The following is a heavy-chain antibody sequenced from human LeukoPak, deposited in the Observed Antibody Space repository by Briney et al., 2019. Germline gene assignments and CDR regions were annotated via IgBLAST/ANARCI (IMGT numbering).Heavy chain of an antibody. V-gene: IGHV3-30*03. CDR3: ARGHYSGTFWRTGAFDY. CDR2: ISHDGSEK. J-gene: IGHJ4*02. D-gene: IGHD1-26*01. Sequence: PGGSLRLSCAASGFTFNDYGIHWVRQAPGKGLEWVAVISHDGSEKHYTDSVKGRFTISRDSSKNTVLVEMNSLRFDDTAIYYCARGHYSGTFWRTGAFDYWGQGTLVTVSS. CDR1: GFTFNDYG.